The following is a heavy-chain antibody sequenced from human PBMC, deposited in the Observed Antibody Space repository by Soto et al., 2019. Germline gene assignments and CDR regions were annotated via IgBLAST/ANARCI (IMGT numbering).Heavy chain of an antibody. CDR1: GYTFTSYD. Sequence: QVQLVQSGAEVKKPGASVKVSCKASGYTFTSYDINWVRQATGQGLEWMGWMNPNRGNTGYAQKFQGRVTMTMNTSISTAYMELSSLRSEDTDVYYCARGREQWLVRGDAFDIWGQGTMVTVSS. V-gene: IGHV1-8*01. J-gene: IGHJ3*02. CDR2: MNPNRGNT. D-gene: IGHD6-19*01. CDR3: ARGREQWLVRGDAFDI.